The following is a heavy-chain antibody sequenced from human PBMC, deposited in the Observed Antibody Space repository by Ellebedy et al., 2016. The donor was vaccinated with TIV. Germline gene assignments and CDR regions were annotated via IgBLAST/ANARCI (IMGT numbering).Heavy chain of an antibody. V-gene: IGHV4-39*07. J-gene: IGHJ4*02. CDR1: GGSISSGRYY. Sequence: MPSETLSLTCTVSGGSISSGRYYWGWIRQTPGKGLEWIGSIFYDVTTYYNPSLKSRVSISVDTSRNQFFLKLSSVTAADTAVYFCARDSSVSWYYTWGQGTLVTVSS. D-gene: IGHD6-13*01. CDR3: ARDSSVSWYYT. CDR2: IFYDVTT.